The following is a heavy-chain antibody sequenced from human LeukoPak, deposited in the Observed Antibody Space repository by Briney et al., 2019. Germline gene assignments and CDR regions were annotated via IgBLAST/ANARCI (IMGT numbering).Heavy chain of an antibody. V-gene: IGHV3-48*03. D-gene: IGHD4-17*01. CDR3: ARFPTVTTMGY. CDR1: GFIFSRYE. J-gene: IGHJ4*02. CDR2: ISNSGSTI. Sequence: GGSLRLSCAASGFIFSRYEMNWVRQAPGKGLEWISYISNSGSTIHYADSVKGRFTVSRDNAKKSLYLQMNSLRAEDTGVYYCARFPTVTTMGYWGQGTLVTVSS.